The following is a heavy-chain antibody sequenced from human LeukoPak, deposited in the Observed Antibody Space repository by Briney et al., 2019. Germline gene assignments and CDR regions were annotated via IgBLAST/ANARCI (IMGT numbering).Heavy chain of an antibody. J-gene: IGHJ3*02. V-gene: IGHV3-11*01. D-gene: IGHD6-13*01. CDR3: AGSSSWYFGAFDI. Sequence: PGGSLRLSCVASGFTFSDYYMSWIRQAPGKGLEWVSYISSSGSTIYYADSVKGRFTISRDNAKNSLYLQMNSLRAEDTAVYYCAGSSSWYFGAFDIWGQGTMVTVSS. CDR2: ISSSGSTI. CDR1: GFTFSDYY.